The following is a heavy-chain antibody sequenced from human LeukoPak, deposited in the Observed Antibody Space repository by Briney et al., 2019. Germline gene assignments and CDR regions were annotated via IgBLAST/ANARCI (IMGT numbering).Heavy chain of an antibody. CDR1: GFTFSNYW. Sequence: PGGSLRLSCAASGFTFSNYWMHWVRQAPGKGLEYVSAISSDGGFKYYADSVKGRFTISRDNSKNTLDLQMSSLRAEDTALYYCVKDRYTVTTEEEVDYWGQGTLVTVSS. J-gene: IGHJ4*02. D-gene: IGHD4-17*01. V-gene: IGHV3-64D*09. CDR2: ISSDGGFK. CDR3: VKDRYTVTTEEEVDY.